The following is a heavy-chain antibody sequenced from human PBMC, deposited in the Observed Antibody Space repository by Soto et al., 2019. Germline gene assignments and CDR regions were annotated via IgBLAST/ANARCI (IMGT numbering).Heavy chain of an antibody. CDR3: ACHRTNVLNQAYFDC. J-gene: IGHJ4*02. D-gene: IGHD3-16*01. V-gene: IGHV4-39*01. CDR1: GGSVTNSSSY. Sequence: PTATLSLTCTVSGGSVTNSSSYWVLIRQSPGKGLEWIGSVYYRGRSYSKSSVKSRVTISVDTSKNQFSLNFNSVTASDTALYYCACHRTNVLNQAYFDCWGQGARVTV. CDR2: VYYRGRS.